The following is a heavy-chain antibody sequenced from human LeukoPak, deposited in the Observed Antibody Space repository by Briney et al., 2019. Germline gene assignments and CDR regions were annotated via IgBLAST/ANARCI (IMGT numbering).Heavy chain of an antibody. D-gene: IGHD3-10*01. CDR2: IYYSGST. CDR3: ARDVWFGERTAFDI. CDR1: GGSISSSSYY. Sequence: PSETLSLTCTVSGGSISSSSYYWGWIRQPPGKGLEWIGSIYYSGSTYYNPSLKSRVTISVDTSKNQFSLKLSSVTAADTAVYYCARDVWFGERTAFDIWGQGAMVTVSS. V-gene: IGHV4-39*07. J-gene: IGHJ3*02.